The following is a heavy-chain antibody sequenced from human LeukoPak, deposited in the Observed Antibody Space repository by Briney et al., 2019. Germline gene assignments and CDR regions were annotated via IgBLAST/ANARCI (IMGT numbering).Heavy chain of an antibody. CDR2: ISSSGSTI. CDR3: AKGAAIIAVASLDY. J-gene: IGHJ4*02. Sequence: GGSLRLSCAASGLTFSDYYMSWIRQAPGKGLEWVSYISSSGSTIYYADSVKGRFTISRDNAKNSLYLQMNSLRAEDTAVYYCAKGAAIIAVASLDYWGQGTLVTVSS. D-gene: IGHD6-19*01. CDR1: GLTFSDYY. V-gene: IGHV3-11*01.